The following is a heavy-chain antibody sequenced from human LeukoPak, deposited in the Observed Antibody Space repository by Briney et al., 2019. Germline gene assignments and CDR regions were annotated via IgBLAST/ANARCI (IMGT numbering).Heavy chain of an antibody. CDR3: ARHIDSSGYYYDY. CDR2: IYHSGST. D-gene: IGHD3-22*01. CDR1: GGSISSGGYS. V-gene: IGHV4-30-2*01. J-gene: IGHJ4*02. Sequence: PSETLSLTCAVSGGSISSGGYSWSWIRQPPGKGLEWIGYIYHSGSTYYNPSPKSRVTISVDRSKNQFSLKLSSVTAADTAVYYCARHIDSSGYYYDYWGQGTLVTVSS.